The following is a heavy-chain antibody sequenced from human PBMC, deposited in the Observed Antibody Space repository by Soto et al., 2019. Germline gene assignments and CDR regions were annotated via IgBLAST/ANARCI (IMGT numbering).Heavy chain of an antibody. V-gene: IGHV1-46*01. Sequence: ASVKVSCKASGYTFTSYYMHWVRQAPGQGLEWMGVINPSGGNTNYPQKFQGRVTMTSDTSTSTVSMELSSLRSEDTAMYYCARHQGETSPFDHWGQGTLVTVSS. CDR2: INPSGGNT. CDR3: ARHQGETSPFDH. D-gene: IGHD3-10*01. J-gene: IGHJ4*02. CDR1: GYTFTSYY.